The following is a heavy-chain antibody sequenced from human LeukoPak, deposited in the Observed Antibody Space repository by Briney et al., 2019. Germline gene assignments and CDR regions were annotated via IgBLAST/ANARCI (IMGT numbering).Heavy chain of an antibody. CDR3: ARMVTQFAGTLDY. V-gene: IGHV4-59*01. CDR1: GGSITGYY. D-gene: IGHD4-23*01. Sequence: SETLSLTCTVSGGSITGYYWSWIRQPPGEGLEWIGYIYSSGNTNSNPSLKSRVTISLDASNNYFSLKLSSVTAADTAVYYCARMVTQFAGTLDYWGQGALVAVSS. CDR2: IYSSGNT. J-gene: IGHJ4*02.